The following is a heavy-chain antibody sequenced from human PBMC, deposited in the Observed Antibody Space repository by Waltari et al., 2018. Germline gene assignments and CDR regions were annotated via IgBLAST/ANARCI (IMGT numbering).Heavy chain of an antibody. J-gene: IGHJ4*02. D-gene: IGHD1-1*01. CDR2: IIPILGIA. Sequence: QVQLVQSGAEVQKPGSSVTVSCKAYGGTFSSYTISWMRQAPGQGLEWMGRIIPILGIANYAQKFQGRVTITADKSTSTAYMELSSLRSEDTAVYYCARELSGVRTVFDYWGQGTLVTVSS. CDR1: GGTFSSYT. V-gene: IGHV1-69*08. CDR3: ARELSGVRTVFDY.